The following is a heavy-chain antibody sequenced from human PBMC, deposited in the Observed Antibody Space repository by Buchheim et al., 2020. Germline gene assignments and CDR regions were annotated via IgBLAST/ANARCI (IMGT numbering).Heavy chain of an antibody. CDR2: IKEEGSEK. Sequence: VQLVESGGGVVQPGGSLRLSCAASGFTFSTYGMHWVRQAPGKGLEWVSNIKEEGSEKNYVDSVKGRFTISRDNAKNSLYLQMNSLRAEDTAVYYCARGPYYHYYGMDVWGQGTT. J-gene: IGHJ6*02. V-gene: IGHV3-7*01. CDR1: GFTFSTYG. CDR3: ARGPYYHYYGMDV.